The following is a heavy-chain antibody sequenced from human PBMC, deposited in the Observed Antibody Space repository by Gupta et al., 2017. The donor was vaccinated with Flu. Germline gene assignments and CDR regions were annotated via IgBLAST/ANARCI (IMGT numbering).Heavy chain of an antibody. V-gene: IGHV4-38-2*01. D-gene: IGHD4-17*01. J-gene: IGHJ3*02. Sequence: QVQLQESGPGLVKPSETLSLTCAVSGYSISSGYYWGWIRQPPGKGLEWIGSIYHSGSTYYNPSLKSRVTISVDTSKNQFSLKLSSVTAADTAVYYCARVHYGDDAFDIWGQGTMVTVSS. CDR3: ARVHYGDDAFDI. CDR2: IYHSGST. CDR1: GYSISSGYY.